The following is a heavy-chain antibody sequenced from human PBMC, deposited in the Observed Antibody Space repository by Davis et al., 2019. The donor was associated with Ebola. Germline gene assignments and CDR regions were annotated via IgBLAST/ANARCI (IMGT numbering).Heavy chain of an antibody. CDR2: ISAYNGNT. CDR3: ARDGSTRFYYYGMDV. V-gene: IGHV1-18*04. J-gene: IGHJ6*02. Sequence: ASVKVSCKASGYTFTSYGISWVRQAPGQGLEWMGWISAYNGNTNYAQKLQGRVTMTTDTSTSTAYMELRSLRSDDTAVYYCARDGSTRFYYYGMDVWGQGTTVTVSS. CDR1: GYTFTSYG. D-gene: IGHD5/OR15-5a*01.